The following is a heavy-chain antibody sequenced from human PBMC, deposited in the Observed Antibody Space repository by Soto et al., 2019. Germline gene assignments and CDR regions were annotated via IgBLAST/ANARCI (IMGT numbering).Heavy chain of an antibody. CDR2: TSYDGKNK. Sequence: QLQLVESGGGVVQPGTSLRLSCTASGFMFKSYVMHWVRQAPGKGLEWVELTSYDGKNKYYGDSVKGRFTVSRDNSKNTLHLQMDTMRPEDTALYYCARWGTTGEFDLWGQGTLVSASS. V-gene: IGHV3-30*19. CDR3: ARWGTTGEFDL. J-gene: IGHJ4*02. CDR1: GFMFKSYV. D-gene: IGHD3-16*01.